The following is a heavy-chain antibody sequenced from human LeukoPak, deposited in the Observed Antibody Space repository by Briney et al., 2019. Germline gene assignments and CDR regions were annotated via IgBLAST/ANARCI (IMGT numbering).Heavy chain of an antibody. Sequence: SETLSLTCAVSGDSINNYYWSWIRRAAGKGLEWIGQIHTSGRRDYKPSLKSRLTMSIDTYRNQLSLDLSYVTAADTATYFCARRDITSAWDFDFWGQGALVTVSS. D-gene: IGHD6-19*01. CDR1: GDSINNYY. CDR2: IHTSGRR. J-gene: IGHJ4*02. V-gene: IGHV4-4*07. CDR3: ARRDITSAWDFDF.